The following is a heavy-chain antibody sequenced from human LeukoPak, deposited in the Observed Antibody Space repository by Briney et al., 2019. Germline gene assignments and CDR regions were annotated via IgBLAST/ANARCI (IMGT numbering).Heavy chain of an antibody. J-gene: IGHJ4*02. CDR3: AKWPEGATPKFHH. Sequence: GGSLRLSCAASGFTFSSYAMSWVRQAPGKGLEAPGKGLEWVSTISASVHATYYPDSVRGRFTISRDNSKSTLHLQMDSLRAEDSALYYCAKWPEGATPKFHHWGQGTLVTVSS. CDR2: ISASVHAT. V-gene: IGHV3-23*01. CDR1: GFTFSSYA. D-gene: IGHD1-26*01.